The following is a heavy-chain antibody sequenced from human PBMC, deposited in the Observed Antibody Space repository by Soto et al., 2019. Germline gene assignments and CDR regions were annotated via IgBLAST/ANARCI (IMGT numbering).Heavy chain of an antibody. J-gene: IGHJ4*02. CDR2: VLPFLDIT. D-gene: IGHD6-13*01. CDR1: GDTFSIYT. V-gene: IGHV1-69*02. Sequence: QVQLVQSGSEVKKPGSSVRVSCKTSGDTFSIYTISWVRQAPGQGLEWMGRVLPFLDITSYSQRIQGRVTITADRSTTTAYMELTSLRSEDTAVSYCARDRDNSNWPNFDSWGQGTLVTVSS. CDR3: ARDRDNSNWPNFDS.